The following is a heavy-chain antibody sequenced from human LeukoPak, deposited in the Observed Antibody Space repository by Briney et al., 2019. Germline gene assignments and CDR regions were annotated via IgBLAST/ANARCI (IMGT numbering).Heavy chain of an antibody. D-gene: IGHD6-13*01. V-gene: IGHV3-53*04. J-gene: IGHJ4*02. Sequence: PGGSLRLSCAASGFTVSSNYMSWVRQAPGKGLEWVSVIYSGGSTYYADSVKGRFTISRHNSKNTLYLQMNSLRAEDTAVYYRARNSDGIAAAGADYWGQGTLVTVSS. CDR2: IYSGGST. CDR1: GFTVSSNY. CDR3: ARNSDGIAAAGADY.